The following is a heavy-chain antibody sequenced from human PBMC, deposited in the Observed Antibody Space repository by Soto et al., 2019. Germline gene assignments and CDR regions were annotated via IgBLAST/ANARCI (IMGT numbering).Heavy chain of an antibody. D-gene: IGHD3-16*01. CDR2: ISWNSGNI. Sequence: EVQLVESGGDLVQPGRSLRLSCAASGFTFDDYAMHWVRQAPGKGLEWVSGISWNSGNIGYADSVKGRFTMSRDNANNSLYLQMSSLGAEDTALYYCVKDMSPGEVSRSDYMDVWGKGTTVTVSS. CDR1: GFTFDDYA. V-gene: IGHV3-9*01. CDR3: VKDMSPGEVSRSDYMDV. J-gene: IGHJ6*03.